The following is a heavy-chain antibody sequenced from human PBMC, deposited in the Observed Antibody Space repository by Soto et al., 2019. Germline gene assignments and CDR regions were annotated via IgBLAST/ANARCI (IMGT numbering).Heavy chain of an antibody. CDR1: GGSISSGDDS. CDR2: IYYSGST. CDR3: ARLSECTVYYFDY. Sequence: QVQLQESGPGLVKPSQTLSLTCTVSGGSISSGDDSWSLIRQPPGKGLEWMGYIYYSGSTYYNPSLKSRVTISVDTSKNQFSLKLSSVTAADTAVYYCARLSECTVYYFDYWGQGTLVTVSS. V-gene: IGHV4-30-4*01. J-gene: IGHJ4*02. D-gene: IGHD3-3*01.